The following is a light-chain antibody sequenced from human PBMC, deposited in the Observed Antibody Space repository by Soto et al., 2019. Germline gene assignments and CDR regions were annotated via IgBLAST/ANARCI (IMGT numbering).Light chain of an antibody. Sequence: DIQMTQSPSTLSASVGDRVTITCRASQSISSRLAWYQQKPGKAPKLLIYKASSLESGVPSRFSGSGSGTEFTLTISSLQPDDSATYYCQQYNSYWTFGQGDQGGYQ. V-gene: IGKV1-5*03. CDR1: QSISSR. CDR3: QQYNSYWT. J-gene: IGKJ1*01. CDR2: KAS.